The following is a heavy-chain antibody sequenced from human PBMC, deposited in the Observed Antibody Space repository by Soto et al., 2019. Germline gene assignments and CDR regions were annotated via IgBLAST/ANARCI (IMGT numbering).Heavy chain of an antibody. V-gene: IGHV6-1*01. CDR3: AGTTSHYWYYMDV. Sequence: QTDSGSWAISGDRYFSNGAAWIWIRQSPSRGLEWLGRTYYRTRWYYDYAVSVRSRITVNPDTSKNQFSLQLTSVTPEDTAVYYCAGTTSHYWYYMDVWGKGTTVSVSS. CDR1: GDRYFSNGAA. D-gene: IGHD1-7*01. CDR2: TYYRTRWYY. J-gene: IGHJ6*03.